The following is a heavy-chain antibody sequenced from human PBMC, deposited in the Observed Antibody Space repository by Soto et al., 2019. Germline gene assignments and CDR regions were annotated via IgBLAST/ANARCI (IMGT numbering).Heavy chain of an antibody. Sequence: PSETLSLTCTVSGGSFSSGAYHWSWIRQYPGKGLEWIGSISYRGNTYYNPSLKSRLSMSVDTSKNQFSLNLTPVTAADTAVYFCARMSATGTRWFDPWGQGTQVTVSS. V-gene: IGHV4-31*03. CDR1: GGSFSSGAYH. CDR3: ARMSATGTRWFDP. CDR2: ISYRGNT. D-gene: IGHD6-13*01. J-gene: IGHJ5*02.